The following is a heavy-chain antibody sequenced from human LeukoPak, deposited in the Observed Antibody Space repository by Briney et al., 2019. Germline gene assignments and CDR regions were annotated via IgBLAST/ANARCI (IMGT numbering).Heavy chain of an antibody. V-gene: IGHV3-30*02. Sequence: GGSLRLSCAASGFTFSSYGMHWVRQAPGKGLEWVAFIRCDGSNKYYADSVKGRFTISRDNSKNTLYLEMNSLIPEDTALYYCAKPQEADLWVPDYWGQGTLVTVSS. CDR2: IRCDGSNK. CDR3: AKPQEADLWVPDY. J-gene: IGHJ4*02. D-gene: IGHD3-3*01. CDR1: GFTFSSYG.